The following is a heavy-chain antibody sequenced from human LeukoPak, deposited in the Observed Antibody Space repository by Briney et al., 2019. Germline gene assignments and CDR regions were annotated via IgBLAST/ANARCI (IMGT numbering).Heavy chain of an antibody. CDR1: GGSFSGYY. CDR3: ASFMVRGLLDAFDI. V-gene: IGHV4-34*01. D-gene: IGHD3-10*01. CDR2: INHSGST. Sequence: SETLSLTCAVYGGSFSGYYWSWIRQPPGKGLEWIGEINHSGSTNYNPSLKSRVTISVDTSKNQFSLKLSSVTAADTAVYYCASFMVRGLLDAFDIWGQGTMVTASS. J-gene: IGHJ3*02.